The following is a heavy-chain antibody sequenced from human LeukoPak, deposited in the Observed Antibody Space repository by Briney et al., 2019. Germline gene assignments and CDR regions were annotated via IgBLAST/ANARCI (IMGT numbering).Heavy chain of an antibody. V-gene: IGHV1-69-2*01. CDR1: GYTFIEYY. CDR3: ATAPRVSH. Sequence: ASVKVSCKASGYTFIEYYIHWVKQAPGRGLERMGRVDPEDSETIYAEKFQDRVTITADTSTVTAYMELSSLKFDDTAVYYCATAPRVSHWGQGTLVTVSS. CDR2: VDPEDSET. J-gene: IGHJ1*01.